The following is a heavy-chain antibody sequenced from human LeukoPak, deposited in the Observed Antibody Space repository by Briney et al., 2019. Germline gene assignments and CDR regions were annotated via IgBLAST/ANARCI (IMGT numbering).Heavy chain of an antibody. J-gene: IGHJ6*03. CDR2: INHSGST. Sequence: SETLSLTCAVYVGSFSGYYWSWIRQPPGKGLEWIGEINHSGSTNYNPSLKSRVTISVDMSKNQFSLKLSSVTAADTAVYYCARGRPGGWNYVAYYYYYYTDVWGKGTTVTVSS. CDR3: ARGRPGGWNYVAYYYYYYTDV. CDR1: VGSFSGYY. V-gene: IGHV4-34*01. D-gene: IGHD1-7*01.